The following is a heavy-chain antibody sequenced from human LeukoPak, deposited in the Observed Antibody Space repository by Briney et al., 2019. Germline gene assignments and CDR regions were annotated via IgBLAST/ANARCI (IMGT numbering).Heavy chain of an antibody. D-gene: IGHD6-19*01. V-gene: IGHV4-38-2*02. CDR2: IYHSGST. CDR3: ARDLRYSSGWYIYFDY. CDR1: GYSISSGYY. Sequence: SETLSLTCTVSGYSISSGYYWGWIRPPPGKGLEWIGTIYHSGSTYYNPSLKSRVTISVDTSKNQFSLKLSSVTAADTAVYYCARDLRYSSGWYIYFDYRGQGTLVTVSS. J-gene: IGHJ4*02.